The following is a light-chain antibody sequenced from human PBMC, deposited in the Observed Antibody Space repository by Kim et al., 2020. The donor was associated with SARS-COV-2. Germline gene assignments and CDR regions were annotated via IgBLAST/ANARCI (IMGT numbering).Light chain of an antibody. Sequence: SSELTQDPAVSVALGQTVRITCQGDSLRSYYATWYQQKPGQAPILVIYGKNNRPSGIPDRFSGSSSGNTASLTITGTQAGDEADSYCNSRDINHNVVFGG. J-gene: IGLJ2*01. CDR3: NSRDINHNVV. V-gene: IGLV3-19*01. CDR2: GKN. CDR1: SLRSYY.